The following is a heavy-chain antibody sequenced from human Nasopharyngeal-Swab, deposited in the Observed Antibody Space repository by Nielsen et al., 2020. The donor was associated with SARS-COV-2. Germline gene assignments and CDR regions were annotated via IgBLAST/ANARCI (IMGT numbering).Heavy chain of an antibody. V-gene: IGHV4-59*01. CDR1: GGSISSYY. CDR3: AREYYGMDV. J-gene: IGHJ6*02. Sequence: SETLSLTCTISGGSISSYYWTWIRQPPGKGLEWIGYIYYSGSTNYNPSLKSRVTISVDTSKNQFSLKLTSVTAAGTAVYYCAREYYGMDVWGQGTTVTVSS. CDR2: IYYSGST.